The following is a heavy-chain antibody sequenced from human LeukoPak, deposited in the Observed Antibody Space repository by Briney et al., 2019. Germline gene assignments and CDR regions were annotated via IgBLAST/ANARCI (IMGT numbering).Heavy chain of an antibody. D-gene: IGHD1-7*01. Sequence: ASVKVSCKASGYTFTSYAMNWVRQAPGQGLEWMGWINPNSGGTNYAQKFQGRVTMTRDTSISTAYMELSRLRSDDTAVYYCARVRITGTSVRYFDYWGQGTLVTVSS. J-gene: IGHJ4*02. CDR3: ARVRITGTSVRYFDY. CDR2: INPNSGGT. CDR1: GYTFTSYA. V-gene: IGHV1-2*02.